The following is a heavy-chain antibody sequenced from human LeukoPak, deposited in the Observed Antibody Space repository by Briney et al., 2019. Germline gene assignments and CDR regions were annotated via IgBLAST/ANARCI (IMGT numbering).Heavy chain of an antibody. CDR2: ISSSGSTI. Sequence: PGGSLRLSCAASGFTFSDYYMSWIRQAPGKGLEWVSYISSSGSTIYYADSVKGRFTISRDNAKNSLYLQMNSLRAEDTAVYYCARDEWDYGDYELGDDGGAFDYWGQGTLVTVSS. CDR3: ARDEWDYGDYELGDDGGAFDY. CDR1: GFTFSDYY. V-gene: IGHV3-11*01. J-gene: IGHJ4*02. D-gene: IGHD4-17*01.